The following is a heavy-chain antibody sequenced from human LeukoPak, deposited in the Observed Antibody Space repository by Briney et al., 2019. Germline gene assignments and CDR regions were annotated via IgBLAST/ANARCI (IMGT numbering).Heavy chain of an antibody. J-gene: IGHJ4*02. Sequence: PSETLSLTCTVSGGSISSYYWSWIRQPPGKGLEWIGYIYYSGSTNYNPSLKSRVTISVKTSKNQFSLKLSSVTAADTAVYYCARGNWNDVVGYYFDYWGQGTLVTVSS. D-gene: IGHD1-1*01. V-gene: IGHV4-59*01. CDR3: ARGNWNDVVGYYFDY. CDR2: IYYSGST. CDR1: GGSISSYY.